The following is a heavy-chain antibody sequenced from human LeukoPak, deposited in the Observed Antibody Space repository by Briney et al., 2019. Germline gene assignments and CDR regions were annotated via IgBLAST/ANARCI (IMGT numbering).Heavy chain of an antibody. D-gene: IGHD1-7*01. Sequence: ASVKVSCKASGYTFTSYGISWVRQAPGHGLEWMGWISAYNGNTNYAQKLQGRVTMTTDTSTSTAYMELRSLRSDDTAVYYCARVGGITGTTLGEEFGYWGQGTLVTVSS. CDR1: GYTFTSYG. CDR2: ISAYNGNT. J-gene: IGHJ4*02. CDR3: ARVGGITGTTLGEEFGY. V-gene: IGHV1-18*01.